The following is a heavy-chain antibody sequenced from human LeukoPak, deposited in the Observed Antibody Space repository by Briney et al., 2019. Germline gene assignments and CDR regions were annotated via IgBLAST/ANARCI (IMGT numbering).Heavy chain of an antibody. CDR1: GGSISSGDYY. D-gene: IGHD3-16*01. J-gene: IGHJ4*02. Sequence: SQTLSLTCTVSGGSISSGDYYWSWIRQPPGKGLQWIGYIYYSGSTYYNPSLKSRVTISVDTSKNQFSLKLSSGTAADTAVYYCARGVGGTVDYWGQGTLVTVSS. V-gene: IGHV4-30-4*08. CDR2: IYYSGST. CDR3: ARGVGGTVDY.